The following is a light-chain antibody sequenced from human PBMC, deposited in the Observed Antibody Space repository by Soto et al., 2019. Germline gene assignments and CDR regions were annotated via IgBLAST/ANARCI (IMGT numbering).Light chain of an antibody. CDR2: DTN. CDR1: TGTVSSGHY. V-gene: IGLV7-46*01. Sequence: QTVVTKEPSLTVSPGGTVTLTCGSNTGTVSSGHYPYWFQQKPGQAPRTLIYDTNNKQSWTPARFSGSLLGGKAALTLSGAQPEDEADYYCLLYQSGPWVFGGGTKLTVL. CDR3: LLYQSGPWV. J-gene: IGLJ3*02.